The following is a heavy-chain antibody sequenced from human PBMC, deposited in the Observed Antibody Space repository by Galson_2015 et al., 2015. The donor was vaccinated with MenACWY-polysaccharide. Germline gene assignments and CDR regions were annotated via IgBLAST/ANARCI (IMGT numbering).Heavy chain of an antibody. CDR2: IYSGGST. J-gene: IGHJ4*02. CDR1: GFTVSSNY. V-gene: IGHV3-53*01. Sequence: SLRLSCAASGFTVSSNYMSWVRQAAGKGLEWVSIIYSGGSTYYADSVKGRFTISRDNSKNTLYLQMNSLRAEDTAVYYCVRSYSGSAPLDYWGQGTLVTVSS. D-gene: IGHD1-26*01. CDR3: VRSYSGSAPLDY.